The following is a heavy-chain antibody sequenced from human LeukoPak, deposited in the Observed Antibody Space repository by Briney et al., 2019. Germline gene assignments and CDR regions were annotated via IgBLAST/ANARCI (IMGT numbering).Heavy chain of an antibody. CDR3: ARDLGITIFGVVSN. J-gene: IGHJ4*02. D-gene: IGHD3-3*01. CDR2: ISSSSSYI. V-gene: IGHV3-21*01. CDR1: GFTFSSYS. Sequence: PGGSLRLXCAASGFTFSSYSMTWVRQAPGKGLEWVSSISSSSSYIYYADSVKGRFTISRDNAKNSLYLQMNSLRAEDTAVYYCARDLGITIFGVVSNWGQGTLVTVSS.